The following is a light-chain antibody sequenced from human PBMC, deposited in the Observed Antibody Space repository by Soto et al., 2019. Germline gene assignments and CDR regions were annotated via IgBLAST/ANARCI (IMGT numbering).Light chain of an antibody. V-gene: IGKV1-5*03. CDR2: QAS. Sequence: DIHITQSPSTLSASIGDRVTISCRASQSISNWLAWYQQKPGKAPKLLISQASNLESGVPSRFSGSGSGTEFTLTISSLLSYDFATFYCQQYVTFSTFVQVT. CDR3: QQYVTFST. J-gene: IGKJ3*01. CDR1: QSISNW.